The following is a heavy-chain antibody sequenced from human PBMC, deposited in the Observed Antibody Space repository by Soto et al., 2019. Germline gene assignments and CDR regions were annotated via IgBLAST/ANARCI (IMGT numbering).Heavy chain of an antibody. J-gene: IGHJ4*02. V-gene: IGHV3-30*18. D-gene: IGHD3-10*01. Sequence: QVHLVESGGGVVQPGKCLRLSCAGSGFTFSSYGMDWVRQAPGKGLEWVAVISYDGSNKYYADSVKGRFTISRDNSKNTLYLQMSSLRADDTAVYYCAKDRMGAGVRGYFDYWGQGTLVTVSS. CDR3: AKDRMGAGVRGYFDY. CDR1: GFTFSSYG. CDR2: ISYDGSNK.